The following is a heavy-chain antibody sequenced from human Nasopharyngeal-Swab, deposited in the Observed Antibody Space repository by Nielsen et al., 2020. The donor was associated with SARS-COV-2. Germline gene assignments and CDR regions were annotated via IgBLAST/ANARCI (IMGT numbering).Heavy chain of an antibody. J-gene: IGHJ2*01. CDR3: ARGYFDL. CDR1: GFTFNNYN. Sequence: GGSLRPSCAASGFTFNNYNFNWVRQAPGKGLEWVSSISSSSSYIYYADSVKGRFTISRDNAKNSLYLQMNSLRAEDTAVYYCARGYFDLWGRGTLVTVSS. CDR2: ISSSSSYI. V-gene: IGHV3-21*01.